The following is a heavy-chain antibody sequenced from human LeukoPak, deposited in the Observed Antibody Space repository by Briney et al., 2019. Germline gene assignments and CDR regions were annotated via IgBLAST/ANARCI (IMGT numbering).Heavy chain of an antibody. J-gene: IGHJ4*02. D-gene: IGHD2-2*01. V-gene: IGHV3-30*04. Sequence: GGSLRLSCAASGFTFSSYAMHWVRQAPGKGLEWVAVILYGGSNKYYADSVKGRFTISRDNSKNTLYLQMNSLRAEDTAVYYCAKELRYCSSTSCRMGLDYWGQGTLVTVSS. CDR3: AKELRYCSSTSCRMGLDY. CDR1: GFTFSSYA. CDR2: ILYGGSNK.